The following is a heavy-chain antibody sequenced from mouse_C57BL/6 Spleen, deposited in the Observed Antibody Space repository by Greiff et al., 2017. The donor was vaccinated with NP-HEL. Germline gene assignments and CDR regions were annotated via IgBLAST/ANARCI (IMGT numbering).Heavy chain of an antibody. D-gene: IGHD1-1*01. J-gene: IGHJ2*01. CDR1: GFTFSDYY. V-gene: IGHV5-16*01. CDR2: INYDGSST. Sequence: EVKLVESEGGLVQPGSSMKLSCTASGFTFSDYYMAWVRQVPEKGLEWVANINYDGSSTYYLDSLKSRFIISRDNAKNILYLQMSSLKSEDTATYYCARVQLLRFGYWGQGTTLTVSS. CDR3: ARVQLLRFGY.